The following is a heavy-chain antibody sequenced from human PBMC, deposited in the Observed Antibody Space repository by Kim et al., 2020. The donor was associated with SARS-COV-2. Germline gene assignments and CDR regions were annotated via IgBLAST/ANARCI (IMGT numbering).Heavy chain of an antibody. J-gene: IGHJ2*01. D-gene: IGHD6-19*01. Sequence: SETLSLTCTVSGGSISSSSYYWGWIRQPPGKGLEWIGSIYYSGSTYYNTSLKSRVTISVDTSKNQFSLKLSSVTAADTAVYYCASLLGSGWYMGPRSGYFELWGRGTLVTVSS. CDR2: IYYSGST. CDR1: GGSISSSSYY. V-gene: IGHV4-39*01. CDR3: ASLLGSGWYMGPRSGYFEL.